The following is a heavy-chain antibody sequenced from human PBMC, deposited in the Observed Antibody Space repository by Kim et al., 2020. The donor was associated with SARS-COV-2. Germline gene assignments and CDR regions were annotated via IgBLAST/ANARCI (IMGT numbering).Heavy chain of an antibody. D-gene: IGHD6-19*01. V-gene: IGHV1-8*01. CDR2: MNPNSGNT. J-gene: IGHJ1*01. CDR3: ARVLRGRASSLRSGWYGAEYFQH. Sequence: ASVKVSCKASGYTFTSYDINWVRQATGQGLEWMGWMNPNSGNTGYAQKFQGRVTMTRNTSISTAYMELSSLRSEDTAVYYCARVLRGRASSLRSGWYGAEYFQHWGQGTLVTVSS. CDR1: GYTFTSYD.